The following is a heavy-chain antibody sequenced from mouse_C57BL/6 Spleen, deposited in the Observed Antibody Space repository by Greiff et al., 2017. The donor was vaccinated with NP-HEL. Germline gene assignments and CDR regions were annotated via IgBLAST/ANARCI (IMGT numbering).Heavy chain of an antibody. CDR3: ARDDYGAWFAY. D-gene: IGHD2-4*01. V-gene: IGHV3-1*01. J-gene: IGHJ3*01. CDR1: GYSITSGYD. Sequence: EVKLVESGPGMVKPSQSLSLTCTVTGYSITSGYDWHWIRHFPGNKLEWMGYISYSGSTNYNPSLKSRISITHDTSKNHFFLKLNSVTTEDTATYYCARDDYGAWFAYWGQGTLVTVSA. CDR2: ISYSGST.